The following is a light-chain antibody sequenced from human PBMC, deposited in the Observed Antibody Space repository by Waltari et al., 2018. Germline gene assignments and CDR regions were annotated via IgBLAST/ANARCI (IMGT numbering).Light chain of an antibody. J-gene: IGKJ1*01. Sequence: DIQMTPSPSTLSASVGDSVTITCRASQSISSWLAWYQQKPGKAPKLLIYKASSLGSGVPSRFSGSGSGTEFTLTISSLQPDDFATYYCQQYNSYLWTFGQGTKVEIK. V-gene: IGKV1-5*03. CDR2: KAS. CDR3: QQYNSYLWT. CDR1: QSISSW.